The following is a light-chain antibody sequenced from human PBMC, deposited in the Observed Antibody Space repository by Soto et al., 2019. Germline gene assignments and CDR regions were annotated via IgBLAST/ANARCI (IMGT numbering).Light chain of an antibody. CDR1: QSVSSSY. CDR3: QQYGSSPRT. V-gene: IGKV3-20*01. Sequence: EIVLTQSPGTLSLSPGERATLSCRASQSVSSSYLAWYQQKPGQAPRLLIYGASSRPTGIPDRFSGSGSGTDFTLTISRLEPEDFAVYYCQQYGSSPRTFGQGTKVDNK. CDR2: GAS. J-gene: IGKJ1*01.